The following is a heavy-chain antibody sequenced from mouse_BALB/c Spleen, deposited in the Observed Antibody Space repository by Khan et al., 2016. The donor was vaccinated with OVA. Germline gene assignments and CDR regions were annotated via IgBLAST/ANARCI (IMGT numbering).Heavy chain of an antibody. CDR3: IRSVYYAYAYAMDY. D-gene: IGHD2-2*01. CDR1: GYSITSDFA. CDR2: ISFSGST. J-gene: IGHJ4*01. Sequence: EVQLQESGPGLVKPSQSLSLTCTVTGYSITSDFAWNWVRQFPGNKLEWMGYISFSGSTSYDPSLKSRLSITRDTSTNQFFLQLNSVTTEDTATYYCIRSVYYAYAYAMDYWGQGISVTVSS. V-gene: IGHV3-2*02.